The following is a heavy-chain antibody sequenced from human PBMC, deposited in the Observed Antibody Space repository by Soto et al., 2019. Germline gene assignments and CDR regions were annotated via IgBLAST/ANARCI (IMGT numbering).Heavy chain of an antibody. CDR1: GFTFSSYG. Sequence: GGSLRLSCAASGFTFSSYGMHWVRQAPGKGLEWVAVISYDGSNKYYADSVKGRFTISRDNSKNTLYLQMNSLRAEDTAVYYCAKDSQQLVHHYFDYWGQGTLVTVSS. CDR2: ISYDGSNK. D-gene: IGHD6-13*01. V-gene: IGHV3-30*18. CDR3: AKDSQQLVHHYFDY. J-gene: IGHJ4*02.